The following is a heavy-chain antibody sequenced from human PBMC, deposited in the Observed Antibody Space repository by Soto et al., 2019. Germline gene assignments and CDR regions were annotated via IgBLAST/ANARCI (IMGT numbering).Heavy chain of an antibody. J-gene: IGHJ6*03. Sequence: QVQLQQWGAGLLKPSETLSLTCAVYGGSFSGYYWSWIRQPPGKGLEWIGEINHSGSTNYNPSLKSRVTISVDTSQNRFSLRLSSVTAADTAVYYCARVRSHYYGSGSYPRHYYYYYMDVWGKGTTVTVSS. CDR1: GGSFSGYY. CDR2: INHSGST. V-gene: IGHV4-34*01. D-gene: IGHD3-10*01. CDR3: ARVRSHYYGSGSYPRHYYYYYMDV.